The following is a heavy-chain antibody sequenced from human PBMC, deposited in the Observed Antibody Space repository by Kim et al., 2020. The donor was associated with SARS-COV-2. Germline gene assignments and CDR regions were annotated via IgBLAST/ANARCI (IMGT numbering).Heavy chain of an antibody. CDR1: GFTFSSYS. CDR3: ARDLVVPAASMYYYYGMDF. CDR2: ISSSSSYI. D-gene: IGHD2-2*01. V-gene: IGHV3-21*01. Sequence: GGSLRLSCAASGFTFSSYSMNWVRQAPGKGLEWVSSISSSSSYIYYADSVKGRFTISRDNAKNSLYLQMNSLRAEDTAVYYCARDLVVPAASMYYYYGMDFWGQGTTVTVSS. J-gene: IGHJ6*02.